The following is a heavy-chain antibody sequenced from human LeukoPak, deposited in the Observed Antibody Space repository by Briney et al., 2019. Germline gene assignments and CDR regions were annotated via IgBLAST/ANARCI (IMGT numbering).Heavy chain of an antibody. V-gene: IGHV3-48*01. J-gene: IGHJ3*02. CDR1: GFTFNTYT. CDR3: AREGEGAFDI. Sequence: GGSLRLSCAASGFTFNTYTMNWVSQAPGRGLEWVSYISGSSGIIDYADSVKGRYSISRDNSKNTLYLQMNSLRVEDTAVYYCAREGEGAFDIWGQGTMVTVSS. CDR2: ISGSSGII.